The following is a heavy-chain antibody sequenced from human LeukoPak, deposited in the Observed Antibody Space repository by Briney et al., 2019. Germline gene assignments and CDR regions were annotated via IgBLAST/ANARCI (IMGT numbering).Heavy chain of an antibody. Sequence: PGGSLRLSCAASGFTFSSYSMNWVRQAPGKGLEWVSSISSSSSYIYYADSVKGRFTISRDNAKNSLYLQMNSLRAEDTAVYYCARVPNDPDTAMVTGWYFDYWGQGTLVTVSS. V-gene: IGHV3-21*01. CDR1: GFTFSSYS. CDR3: ARVPNDPDTAMVTGWYFDY. CDR2: ISSSSSYI. D-gene: IGHD5-18*01. J-gene: IGHJ4*02.